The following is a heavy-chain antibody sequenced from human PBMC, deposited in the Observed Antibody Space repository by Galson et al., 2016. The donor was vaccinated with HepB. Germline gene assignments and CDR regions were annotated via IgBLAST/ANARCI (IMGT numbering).Heavy chain of an antibody. Sequence: QTPGKGLEWIGEIIDGGSKNYNPSLKSRVTISVDTSKNQFSLRMTSMTAEDTAVYYCATKDGTNFFGAFEIWGQGTAVSVSS. V-gene: IGHV4-34*12. D-gene: IGHD3-3*01. J-gene: IGHJ3*02. CDR2: IIDGGSK. CDR3: ATKDGTNFFGAFEI.